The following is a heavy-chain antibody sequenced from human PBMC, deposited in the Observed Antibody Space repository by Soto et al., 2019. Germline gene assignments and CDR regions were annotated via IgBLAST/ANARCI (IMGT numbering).Heavy chain of an antibody. D-gene: IGHD4-4*01. V-gene: IGHV3-23*01. CDR3: AKDRQYPRDYFHY. CDR1: GFTFSGYA. Sequence: EVHLLQSGGDLVQPGGSLRLSCAASGFTFSGYAMSWVRQAPGKGLEWVSGISNSGGSTFYADSVKGRFTISRDISRNTVFLQMDSLRAEDTAVYYCAKDRQYPRDYFHYWGQGTLVTVSS. CDR2: ISNSGGST. J-gene: IGHJ4*02.